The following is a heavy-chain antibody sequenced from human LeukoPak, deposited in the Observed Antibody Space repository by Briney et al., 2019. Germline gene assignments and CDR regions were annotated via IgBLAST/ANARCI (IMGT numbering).Heavy chain of an antibody. CDR2: ISSSSSYI. J-gene: IGHJ4*02. CDR1: GFTFSTYS. D-gene: IGHD6-13*01. CDR3: ARDPEGSSWYGGFDY. V-gene: IGHV3-21*01. Sequence: GSLRLSCAASGFTFSTYSMNWVRQAPGKGLEWVSSISSSSSYIYYADSVKGRFTISRDNAKNSLYLQMNSLRAEDTAVYYCARDPEGSSWYGGFDYWGQGTLVTVSS.